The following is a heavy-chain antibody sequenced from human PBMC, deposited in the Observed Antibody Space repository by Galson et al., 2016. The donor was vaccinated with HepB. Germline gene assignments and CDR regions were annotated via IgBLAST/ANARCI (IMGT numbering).Heavy chain of an antibody. CDR3: SRLMGPTVTMILGYFDL. Sequence: QSGAEVKKPGESLQISCKGSGYIFTSYWIGWVRQMPGKGLEWKGIIYPGDSDTRYSPSFQGQVTISADKSVNTAYLPWSSLKASDTAIYYCSRLMGPTVTMILGYFDLWGRGSLVTVSS. CDR1: GYIFTSYW. V-gene: IGHV5-51*01. D-gene: IGHD4-17*01. J-gene: IGHJ2*01. CDR2: IYPGDSDT.